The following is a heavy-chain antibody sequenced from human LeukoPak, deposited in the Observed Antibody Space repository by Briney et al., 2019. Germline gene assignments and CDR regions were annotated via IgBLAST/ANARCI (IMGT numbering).Heavy chain of an antibody. CDR3: AKRPIYGSGSYYDY. D-gene: IGHD3-10*01. CDR2: ISGGGSNT. Sequence: GGSLRLSCAASGFTFSSHAMSWVRQAPGKGLEWVSIISGGGSNTYYADSVKGRFTISRDNSRDTLYLQMNSLRVEDTAVYYCAKRPIYGSGSYYDYWGQGTLVTVSS. J-gene: IGHJ4*02. CDR1: GFTFSSHA. V-gene: IGHV3-23*01.